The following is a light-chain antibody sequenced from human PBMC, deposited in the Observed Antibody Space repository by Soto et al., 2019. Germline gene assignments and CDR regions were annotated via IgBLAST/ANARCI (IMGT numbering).Light chain of an antibody. CDR2: LNSDGSH. Sequence: QSVLTQSPSASASLGASVKLTCTLSSGHSNYAIAWHQQQPEKGPRFLMKLNSDGSHSKGDGIPDRFSGSSSGAERYLTSSTVQSEDDAAYYCQPWVTGIHIFGGGTTLTVL. CDR1: SGHSNYA. V-gene: IGLV4-69*01. J-gene: IGLJ2*01. CDR3: QPWVTGIHI.